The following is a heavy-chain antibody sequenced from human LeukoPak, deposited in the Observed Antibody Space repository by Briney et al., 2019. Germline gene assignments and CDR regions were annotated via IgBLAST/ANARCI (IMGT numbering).Heavy chain of an antibody. V-gene: IGHV4-39*07. CDR1: GGSISSSSYY. CDR2: IYYSGST. Sequence: SETLSLTCTVSGGSISSSSYYWGWIRQPLGKGLEWIGSIYYSGSTYYNPSLKSRVTISVDTSKNQFSLKLSSVTAADTAVYYCARHSSGYYYGEMDYFDYWGQGTLVTVSS. CDR3: ARHSSGYYYGEMDYFDY. J-gene: IGHJ4*02. D-gene: IGHD3-22*01.